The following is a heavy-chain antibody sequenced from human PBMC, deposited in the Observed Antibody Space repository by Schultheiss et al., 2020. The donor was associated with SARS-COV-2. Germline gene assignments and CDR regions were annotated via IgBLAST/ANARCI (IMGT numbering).Heavy chain of an antibody. Sequence: SETLSLTCAVSGGSISSSNWWSWVRQPPGKGLEWIGEIYHSGSTNYNPSLKSRVTISVDTSKNQFSLKLSSVTAADTAVYYCARARLDLYDYVLGSYLFDYWGQGTLVTVSS. CDR1: GGSISSSNW. CDR2: IYHSGST. V-gene: IGHV4-4*02. D-gene: IGHD3-16*01. CDR3: ARARLDLYDYVLGSYLFDY. J-gene: IGHJ4*02.